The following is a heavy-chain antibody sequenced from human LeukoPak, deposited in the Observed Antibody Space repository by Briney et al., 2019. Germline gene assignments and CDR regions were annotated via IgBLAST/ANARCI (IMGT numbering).Heavy chain of an antibody. CDR1: AFTFSSYE. V-gene: IGHV3-48*03. J-gene: IGHJ4*02. D-gene: IGHD7-27*01. Sequence: PGGSQRLSCAASAFTFSSYEMNWVRQAPGKGLEWVSYISSSGTTIYYAASVKGRFTISRDNAKNSLYLQMNSLRAEDTAVYYCAREIWGLNYFDYWGQGTLVTVSS. CDR2: ISSSGTTI. CDR3: AREIWGLNYFDY.